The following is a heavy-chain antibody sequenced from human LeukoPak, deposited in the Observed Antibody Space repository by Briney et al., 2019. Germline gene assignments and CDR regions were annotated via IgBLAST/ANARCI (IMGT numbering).Heavy chain of an antibody. V-gene: IGHV4-59*01. CDR3: ARLRGNYFPDY. CDR2: IYYSGST. J-gene: IGHJ4*02. Sequence: PSETLSLTCGVSGGSMSNYYCTWIRQSPGKGLEWIGYIYYSGSTNYNPSLKSRLTISVDTSKNHFSLHLSSVTAADTAVYYCARLRGNYFPDYWGQGTLVTVSS. D-gene: IGHD4-11*01. CDR1: GGSMSNYY.